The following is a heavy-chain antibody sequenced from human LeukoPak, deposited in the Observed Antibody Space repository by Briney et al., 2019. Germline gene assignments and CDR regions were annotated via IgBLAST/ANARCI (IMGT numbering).Heavy chain of an antibody. CDR1: GYTFTSYA. CDR2: INAGNGNT. CDR3: ARAHGSWYPAFDY. J-gene: IGHJ4*02. V-gene: IGHV1-3*01. Sequence: GASVKVSCKASGYTFTSYAMHWVRQAPGQRLEWMGWINAGNGNTKYSQKFQGRVTITRDTSASTAYMELSSLRSEDTAVYYCARAHGSWYPAFDYWGQGTLVTVSS. D-gene: IGHD6-13*01.